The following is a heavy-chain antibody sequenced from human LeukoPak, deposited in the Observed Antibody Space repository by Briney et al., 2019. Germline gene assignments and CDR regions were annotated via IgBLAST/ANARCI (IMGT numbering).Heavy chain of an antibody. V-gene: IGHV5-51*01. CDR1: GYNFPTYW. J-gene: IGHJ3*02. Sequence: GGSLQISCQGSGYNFPTYWIGRARPLPGKGLEWMGIIYPEDSDTRYGPSFQGQVTISADKSKITAYLQWSSLKASDTAIYYCARSIVGAADDAFDIWGQGTVVIVSA. CDR2: IYPEDSDT. D-gene: IGHD2-15*01. CDR3: ARSIVGAADDAFDI.